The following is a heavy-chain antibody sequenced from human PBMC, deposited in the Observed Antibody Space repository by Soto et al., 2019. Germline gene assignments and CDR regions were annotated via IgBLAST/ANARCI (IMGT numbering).Heavy chain of an antibody. CDR3: ARALWARGYEDGMDV. J-gene: IGHJ6*02. CDR2: IYYSGST. V-gene: IGHV4-31*03. Sequence: PSETLSLTCTVSGGSISSGGYYWSWIRQHPGEGLEWIGYIYYSGSTYYNPSLKSRVTISVDTSKNQFSLKLSSVTAADTAVYYCARALWARGYEDGMDVWGQGTTVTVSS. CDR1: GGSISSGGYY. D-gene: IGHD5-12*01.